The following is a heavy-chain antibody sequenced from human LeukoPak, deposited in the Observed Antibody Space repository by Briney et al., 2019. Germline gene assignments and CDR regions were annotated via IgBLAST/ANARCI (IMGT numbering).Heavy chain of an antibody. V-gene: IGHV4-39*01. CDR2: IYYSGST. D-gene: IGHD5-18*01. J-gene: IGHJ4*02. CDR3: AGHTAMVPRYFDY. Sequence: PSETLSLTCTVSGGSISSSSYYWGWIRQPPGKGLEWIGSIYYSGSTYYNPSLKSRVTISVDTSKNQFSLKLSSVTAADTAVYYCAGHTAMVPRYFDYWGQGTLVTVSS. CDR1: GGSISSSSYY.